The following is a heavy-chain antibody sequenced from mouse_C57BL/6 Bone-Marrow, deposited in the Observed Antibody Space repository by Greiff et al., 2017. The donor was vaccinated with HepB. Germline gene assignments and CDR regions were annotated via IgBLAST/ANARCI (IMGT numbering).Heavy chain of an antibody. J-gene: IGHJ4*01. Sequence: VQVVESGAELVRPGASVTLSCKASGYTFTDYEMHWVKQTPVHGLEWIGAIDPETGGTAYNQKFKGKAILTADKSSSTAYMELRSLTSEDSAVYYCTRYWVYYAMDYWGQGTSVTVSS. CDR3: TRYWVYYAMDY. V-gene: IGHV1-15*01. CDR1: GYTFTDYE. CDR2: IDPETGGT. D-gene: IGHD4-1*01.